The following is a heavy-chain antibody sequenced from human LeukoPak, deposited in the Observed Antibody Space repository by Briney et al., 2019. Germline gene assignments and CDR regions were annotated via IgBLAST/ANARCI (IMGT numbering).Heavy chain of an antibody. V-gene: IGHV1-46*01. CDR3: ARVAPYNTLRVGFDY. J-gene: IGHJ4*02. CDR2: INPSVGTT. D-gene: IGHD3-10*01. CDR1: GYTFSSYY. Sequence: ASVTVSCKASGYTFSSYYMHWVRQPPGQGLEWMGIINPSVGTTSYAHKFQGRVTMTRDTSTSTVYMELSSLRSEDTAVYYCARVAPYNTLRVGFDYWGQGTLVIVSS.